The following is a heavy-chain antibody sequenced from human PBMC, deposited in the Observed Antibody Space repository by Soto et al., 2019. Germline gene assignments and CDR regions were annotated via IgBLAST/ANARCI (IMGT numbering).Heavy chain of an antibody. CDR1: GFTFSSYA. CDR2: ISGSGDST. Sequence: EVQLLESGGGLVHPGGSLRLSCAASGFTFSSYAMSWVRQAPGKGLEWVSAISGSGDSTYYPDSVKGRFTISRDSSKNTLYLQMNSLRAEDTAVYYCAKDPTSALPQYYFDYWGQGTLVTVSS. J-gene: IGHJ4*02. CDR3: AKDPTSALPQYYFDY. V-gene: IGHV3-23*01. D-gene: IGHD4-17*01.